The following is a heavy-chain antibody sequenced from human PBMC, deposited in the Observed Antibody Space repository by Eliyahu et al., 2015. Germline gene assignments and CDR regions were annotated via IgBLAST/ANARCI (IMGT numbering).Heavy chain of an antibody. CDR3: ARAYYDYSSGYHRPMESDY. Sequence: QAQLVQSGPEMKRAGASVKVSCKTSGYXFTRFGVSWARQAPGRGLDWVGWIIPYTEAAKYSPSFQGRATLTSDTLTTTTYMELRRLRPDDTATYYCARAYYDYSSGYHRPMESDYWGQGTLVTVFS. CDR1: GYXFTRFG. D-gene: IGHD3-3*01. CDR2: IIPYTEAA. V-gene: IGHV1-18*01. J-gene: IGHJ4*02.